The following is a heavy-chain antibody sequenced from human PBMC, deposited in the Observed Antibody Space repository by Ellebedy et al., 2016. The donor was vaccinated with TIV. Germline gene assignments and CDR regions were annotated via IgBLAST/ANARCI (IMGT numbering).Heavy chain of an antibody. Sequence: PGGSLRLSCAASGFTVSSNYMSWVRQAPGKGLEWVSLIYSGGGIYYADSVKGRFTISRDNAKNSLYLQMNSLRAEDTAVYYCARELSLRGMDVWGQGTTVTVSS. V-gene: IGHV3-53*01. CDR3: ARELSLRGMDV. CDR1: GFTVSSNY. CDR2: IYSGGGI. J-gene: IGHJ6*02.